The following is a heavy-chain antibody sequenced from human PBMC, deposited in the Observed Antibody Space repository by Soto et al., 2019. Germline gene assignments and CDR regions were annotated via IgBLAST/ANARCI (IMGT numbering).Heavy chain of an antibody. Sequence: EVQLLESGGGLVQAGGSLRLSCAASGFALSRYVMTWVRQTPGKGLEWVSHISGSGGDTYYAESVKGRFTISRDNSKNTLQLQMNSLRAEDTAVYYCAKGLDNYNDHVWGQGSTVTVSS. CDR1: GFALSRYV. CDR2: ISGSGGDT. D-gene: IGHD3-22*01. CDR3: AKGLDNYNDHV. J-gene: IGHJ6*02. V-gene: IGHV3-23*01.